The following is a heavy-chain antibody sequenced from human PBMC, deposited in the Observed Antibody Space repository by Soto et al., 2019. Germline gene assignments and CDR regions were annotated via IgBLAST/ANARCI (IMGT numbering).Heavy chain of an antibody. CDR3: VRDGRGGWHFDS. V-gene: IGHV3-7*01. J-gene: IGHJ4*02. CDR2: TKGDGSEM. D-gene: IGHD6-19*01. CDR1: GVTLISYW. Sequence: WGSLRLSCAASGVTLISYWMIFIRHVPVKGLEWVANTKGDGSEMYLIDSVAGRFTISRDNARNTVSLQMNNLRVEDTALYYCVRDGRGGWHFDSWGQGTLVTVSS.